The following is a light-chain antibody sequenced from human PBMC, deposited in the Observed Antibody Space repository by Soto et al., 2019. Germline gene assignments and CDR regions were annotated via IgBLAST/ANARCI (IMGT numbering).Light chain of an antibody. CDR3: QQLNSYPRT. J-gene: IGKJ2*01. Sequence: DIQLTQSPSFLSESVGDRVTITCRASQGISSYLAWYQQKPGKAPKLLIYAASTLQSGVPSRFIGSGSGTEFTLTISSLQPEDFATYFCQQLNSYPRTFGQGTKLEIK. V-gene: IGKV1-9*01. CDR2: AAS. CDR1: QGISSY.